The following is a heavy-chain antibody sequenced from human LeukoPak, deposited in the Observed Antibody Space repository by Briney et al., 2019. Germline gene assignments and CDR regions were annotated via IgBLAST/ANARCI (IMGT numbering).Heavy chain of an antibody. V-gene: IGHV3-21*01. Sequence: GGSLRLSCTASGFTFSGYSMNWVRQAPGKGLEWVSSISSSSSYIYYADSVKGRFTISRDNAKNSLYLQMNSLRAEDTAVYYCARDSEQWLVREDYWGQGTLVTVSS. D-gene: IGHD6-19*01. CDR3: ARDSEQWLVREDY. J-gene: IGHJ4*02. CDR1: GFTFSGYS. CDR2: ISSSSSYI.